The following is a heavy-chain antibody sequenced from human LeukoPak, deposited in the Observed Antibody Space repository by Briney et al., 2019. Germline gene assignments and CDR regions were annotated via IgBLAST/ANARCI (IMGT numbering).Heavy chain of an antibody. J-gene: IGHJ6*03. CDR1: GYTFNDYY. CDR2: IYPKSGDT. V-gene: IGHV1-2*02. Sequence: ASVKVSCKASGYTFNDYYIHWVRQAPGQGLEWMGYIYPKSGDTNYAQKFQGRVTMTRDTSISTAYMELSRLRSDDTAVYYCARASIVGAALEYYYMDVWGKGTTVTASS. CDR3: ARASIVGAALEYYYMDV. D-gene: IGHD1-26*01.